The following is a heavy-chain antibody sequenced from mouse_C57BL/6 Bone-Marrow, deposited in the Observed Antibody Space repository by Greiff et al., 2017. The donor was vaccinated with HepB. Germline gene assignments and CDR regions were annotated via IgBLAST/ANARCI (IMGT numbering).Heavy chain of an antibody. V-gene: IGHV14-4*01. CDR3: YYYGSSPLAY. CDR1: GFNIKDDY. Sequence: DVQLQESGAELVRPGASVKLSCTASGFNIKDDYMHWVKQRPEQGLEWIGWIDPENGDTEYASKFQGKATITADTSSNTAYLQLSSLTSEDTAVYYCYYYGSSPLAYWGQGTLVTVSA. D-gene: IGHD1-1*01. CDR2: IDPENGDT. J-gene: IGHJ3*01.